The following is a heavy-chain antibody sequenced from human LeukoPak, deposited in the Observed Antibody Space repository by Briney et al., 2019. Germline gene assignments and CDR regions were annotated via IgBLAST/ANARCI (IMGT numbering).Heavy chain of an antibody. CDR3: ARAPGTTFDY. J-gene: IGHJ4*01. V-gene: IGHV4-38-2*02. CDR2: INHSWST. D-gene: IGHD4-17*01. CDR1: GYSISNNFY. Sequence: TSETLSLTCTVSGYSISNNFYWAWIRPSPGKGLEWIVSINHSWSTYYNPSLKSRVTISVDTSKNQFSLKLTSVTAADTTVYYCARAPGTTFDYWGHGNMVTVSS.